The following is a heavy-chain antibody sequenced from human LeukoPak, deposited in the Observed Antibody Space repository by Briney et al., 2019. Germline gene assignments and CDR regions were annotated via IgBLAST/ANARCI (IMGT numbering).Heavy chain of an antibody. V-gene: IGHV1-2*02. CDR3: AAALPAAPFDY. CDR1: GYTFTGYY. CDR2: INPNSGGT. D-gene: IGHD2-2*01. Sequence: ASVKVSFKASGYTFTGYYMHWVRQAPGQGLEWMGWINPNSGGTNYAQKFQGRVTMTRDTSITTAYMELSRLRSDDTAVYYCAAALPAAPFDYWGQGTLVTVSS. J-gene: IGHJ4*02.